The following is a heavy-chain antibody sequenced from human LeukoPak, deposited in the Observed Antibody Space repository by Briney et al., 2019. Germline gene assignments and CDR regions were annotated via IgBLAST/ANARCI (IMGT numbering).Heavy chain of an antibody. CDR1: GFTFSSYE. D-gene: IGHD5-18*01. Sequence: GGSLRLSCAASGFTFSSYEMNWVRQAPGKGLEWVSVIYSGGSTYYADSVKGRFTISRDNSKNTLYLQMNSLRAEDTAVYYCARAWTGYSYGDYWGQGTLVTVSS. V-gene: IGHV3-53*01. CDR2: IYSGGST. CDR3: ARAWTGYSYGDY. J-gene: IGHJ4*02.